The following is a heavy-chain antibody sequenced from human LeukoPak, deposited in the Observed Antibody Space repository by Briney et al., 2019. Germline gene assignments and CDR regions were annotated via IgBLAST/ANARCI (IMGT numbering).Heavy chain of an antibody. J-gene: IGHJ4*02. CDR3: VREYSRSVVAGSRPDL. Sequence: PSETLSLTCSVSGGSISSSSYYWGWIRQSPGKGLEWIGSMYYRGTTYDNSSLKSRVTLSIDTSKSQFSLKLASVTAADTGVYYCVREYSRSVVAGSRPDLWGQGLLVTVSS. V-gene: IGHV4-39*02. CDR1: GGSISSSSYY. D-gene: IGHD2-21*01. CDR2: MYYRGTT.